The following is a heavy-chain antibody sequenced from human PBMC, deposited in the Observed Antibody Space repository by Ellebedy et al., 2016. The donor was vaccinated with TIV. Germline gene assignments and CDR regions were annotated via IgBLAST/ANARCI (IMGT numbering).Heavy chain of an antibody. CDR2: ISYDGSAE. V-gene: IGHV3-30*03. CDR1: GFTFSNYG. Sequence: GESLKISCAVSGFTFSNYGMHWVRQAPGKGLEWVAVISYDGSAEYFADSVKGRFTISRDNSKNTLYLQMSSLRPEDTAVYYCARAPPGSGPDYWGQGTLVTVSS. CDR3: ARAPPGSGPDY. J-gene: IGHJ4*02. D-gene: IGHD6-19*01.